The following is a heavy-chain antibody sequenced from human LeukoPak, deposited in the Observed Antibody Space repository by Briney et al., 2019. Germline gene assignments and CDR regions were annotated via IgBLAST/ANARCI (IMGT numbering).Heavy chain of an antibody. V-gene: IGHV4-30-4*01. Sequence: SETLSLTCTVSGGPISSGDYYWSWIRQPPGKGLEWIGYIYYSGSTYYNPSLKSRVTISVDTSKYQFSLKLSSVTAADTAVYYCASGYCSGGSCSFDYWGQGTLVTVSS. J-gene: IGHJ4*02. CDR3: ASGYCSGGSCSFDY. CDR2: IYYSGST. CDR1: GGPISSGDYY. D-gene: IGHD2-15*01.